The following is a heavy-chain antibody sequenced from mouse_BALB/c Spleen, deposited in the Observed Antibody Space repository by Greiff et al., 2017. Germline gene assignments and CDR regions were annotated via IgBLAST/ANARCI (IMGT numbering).Heavy chain of an antibody. CDR3: ARDENDGYWAMDY. D-gene: IGHD2-3*01. J-gene: IGHJ4*01. Sequence: EVMLVESGGGLVQPGGSLRLSCATSGFTFTDYYMSWVRQPPGKALEWLGFIRNKANGYTTEYSASVKGRFTISRDNSQSILYLQMNTLRAEDSATYYCARDENDGYWAMDYWGQGTSVTVSS. CDR2: IRNKANGYTT. CDR1: GFTFTDYY. V-gene: IGHV7-3*02.